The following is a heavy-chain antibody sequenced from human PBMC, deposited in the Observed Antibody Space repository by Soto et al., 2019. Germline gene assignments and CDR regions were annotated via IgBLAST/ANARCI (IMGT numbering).Heavy chain of an antibody. D-gene: IGHD2-2*01. J-gene: IGHJ4*02. CDR2: IYYSGST. CDR1: GGSISSGDYY. Sequence: SETLSLTCTVSGGSISSGDYYWSWIRQPPGKGLEWIGYIYYSGSTYYNPSLKSRVTISVDTSKNQFSLKLSSVTAADTAVYYCARVKGDVVPAAFYFDYWGQGTRVTVSS. V-gene: IGHV4-30-4*01. CDR3: ARVKGDVVPAAFYFDY.